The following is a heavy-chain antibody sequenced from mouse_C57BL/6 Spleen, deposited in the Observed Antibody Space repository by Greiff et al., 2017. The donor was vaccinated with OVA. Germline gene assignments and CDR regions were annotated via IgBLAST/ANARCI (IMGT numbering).Heavy chain of an antibody. CDR3: APYDYDEDYAMDY. D-gene: IGHD2-4*01. CDR1: GYTFTSYG. CDR2: IYPRSGNT. J-gene: IGHJ4*01. Sequence: VQRVESGAELARPGASVKLSCKASGYTFTSYGISWVKQRTGQGLEWIGEIYPRSGNTYYNEKFKGKATLTADKSSSTAYMELRSLTSEDSAVYFCAPYDYDEDYAMDYWGQGTSVTVSS. V-gene: IGHV1-81*01.